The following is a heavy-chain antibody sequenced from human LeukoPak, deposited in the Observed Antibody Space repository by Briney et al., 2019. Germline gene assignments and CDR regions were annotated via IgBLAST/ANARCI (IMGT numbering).Heavy chain of an antibody. D-gene: IGHD6-13*01. J-gene: IGHJ6*03. CDR3: ARALGGSSWYRYYYYMDV. Sequence: SETLSLTCTVSGGSISSHYWSWIRQPPGKGLGWIGYIYYSGSTNYNPSLKSRVTISVDTSKNQFSLKLSSVTAADTAVYYCARALGGSSWYRYYYYMDVWGKGTTVTVSS. V-gene: IGHV4-59*11. CDR2: IYYSGST. CDR1: GGSISSHY.